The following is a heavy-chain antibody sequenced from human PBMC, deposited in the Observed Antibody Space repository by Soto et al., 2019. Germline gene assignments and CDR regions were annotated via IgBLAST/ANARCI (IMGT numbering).Heavy chain of an antibody. CDR3: ARDRLYSGYDLPAFDI. J-gene: IGHJ3*02. CDR1: GFTVSSNY. CDR2: IYSGGST. D-gene: IGHD5-12*01. V-gene: IGHV3-53*01. Sequence: GGSLRLSCAASGFTVSSNYMSWVRQAPGRGLEWVSVIYSGGSTYYADSVKGRFTISRDNSKNTLYLQMNSLRAEDTAVYYCARDRLYSGYDLPAFDIWGQGTMVTVSS.